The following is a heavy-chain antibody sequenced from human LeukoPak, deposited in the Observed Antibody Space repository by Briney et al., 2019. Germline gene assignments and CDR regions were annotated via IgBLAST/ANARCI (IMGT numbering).Heavy chain of an antibody. D-gene: IGHD5-18*01. J-gene: IGHJ4*02. Sequence: GASVKVSCKASGYTFTGYDMHWVRQAPGQGLEGMGWINPNSGGTNYAQKFQGRVTMTRDTSISTAYMELSRLRSDDTAVYYCARDKGGYSYGFDYWGQGTLVTVSS. CDR3: ARDKGGYSYGFDY. CDR2: INPNSGGT. V-gene: IGHV1-2*02. CDR1: GYTFTGYD.